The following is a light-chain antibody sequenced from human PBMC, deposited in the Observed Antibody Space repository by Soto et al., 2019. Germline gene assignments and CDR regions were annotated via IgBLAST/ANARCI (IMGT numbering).Light chain of an antibody. J-gene: IGKJ3*01. CDR2: AAS. Sequence: DIQMTQSPSSLTASVGDRVTITCRASQGISNYLAWYQQKPGKVPKLLIYAASTLQSWVPSRFSGSGSGTDFTLTISSLQPEDVATYYCQKYNSALGTFGPGTKVDIK. V-gene: IGKV1-27*01. CDR3: QKYNSALGT. CDR1: QGISNY.